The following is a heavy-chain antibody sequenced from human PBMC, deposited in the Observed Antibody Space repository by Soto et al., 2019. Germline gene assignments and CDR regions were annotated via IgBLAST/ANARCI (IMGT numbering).Heavy chain of an antibody. CDR2: IYDTGAT. D-gene: IGHD6-25*01. J-gene: IGHJ4*02. V-gene: IGHV4-4*02. CDR3: ARVFSSGSGWMYYFDF. Sequence: QVELQESGPRLVKSSGTLSLTCEVSSGSISTGNWWSWVRQPPGKGLEWIGEIYDTGATNYNPSLRSRLTMTIYKPKDQLSLILSSGTAAKTAVYYWARVFSSGSGWMYYFDFWGQGLLVSVSS. CDR1: SGSISTGNW.